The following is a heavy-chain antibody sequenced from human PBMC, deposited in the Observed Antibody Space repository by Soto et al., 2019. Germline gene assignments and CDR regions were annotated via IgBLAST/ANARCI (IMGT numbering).Heavy chain of an antibody. CDR3: GIAQRRNWNARGYGIDV. D-gene: IGHD1-1*01. Sequence: EVRLVESGGGLLQPGTSVRLSCEAPGFSLSSYDLHWVRPVPEKRLEWVAFFGSGGDRHYSASVKGRFTISRDSAKKSFYLQMNIRNVVDTAVYYCGIAQRRNWNARGYGIDVWGQGTTVIVSS. J-gene: IGHJ6*02. V-gene: IGHV3-13*04. CDR1: GFSLSSYD. CDR2: FGSGGDR.